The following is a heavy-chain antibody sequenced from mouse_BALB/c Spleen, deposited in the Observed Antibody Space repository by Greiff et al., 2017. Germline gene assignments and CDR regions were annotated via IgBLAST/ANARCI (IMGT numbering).Heavy chain of an antibody. CDR2: ISNGGGST. J-gene: IGHJ3*01. CDR3: ARGDYDGRVPWFAY. Sequence: EVKLMESGGGLVQPGGSLKLSCAASGFTFSSYTMSWVRQTPEKRLEWVAYISNGGGSTYYPDTVKGRFTISRDNAKNTLYLQMSSLKSEDTAMYYCARGDYDGRVPWFAYWGQGTLVTVSA. D-gene: IGHD2-4*01. V-gene: IGHV5-12-2*01. CDR1: GFTFSSYT.